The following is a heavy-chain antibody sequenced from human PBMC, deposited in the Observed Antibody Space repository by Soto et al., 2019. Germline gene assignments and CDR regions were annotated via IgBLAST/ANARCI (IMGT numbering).Heavy chain of an antibody. D-gene: IGHD1-26*01. Sequence: EVQLVESGGALVQPGGSLRLSCAASGFTLSDHYMDWVRQAPGKGLEWVGRTKNKAQSFTIEYAASVKGRFTISRDDSKTSLYLEMNSLKTDDTALYYCRTWYSGSPRYWGQGTMVTVSS. V-gene: IGHV3-72*01. J-gene: IGHJ4*02. CDR1: GFTLSDHY. CDR3: RTWYSGSPRY. CDR2: TKNKAQSFTI.